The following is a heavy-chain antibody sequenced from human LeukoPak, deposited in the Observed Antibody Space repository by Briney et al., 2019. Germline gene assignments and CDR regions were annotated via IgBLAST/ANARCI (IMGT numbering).Heavy chain of an antibody. V-gene: IGHV3-33*01. CDR3: ARDSSGGSYYHGMDV. CDR1: GFTFSSYG. J-gene: IGHJ6*02. D-gene: IGHD1-26*01. CDR2: IWFDGSYK. Sequence: GRSLRLSCAASGFTFSSYGMHWVRQAPGNGLEWVAVIWFDGSYKYYADFVKGRFTISRDNSKNTLYLQMSSLRAEDTAVYFCARDSSGGSYYHGMDVWGQGTTVTVSS.